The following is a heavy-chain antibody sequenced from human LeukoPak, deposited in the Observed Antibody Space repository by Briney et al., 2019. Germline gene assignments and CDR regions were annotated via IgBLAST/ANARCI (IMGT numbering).Heavy chain of an antibody. CDR3: AREKYYDYVWGSYHAFDY. J-gene: IGHJ4*02. D-gene: IGHD3-16*02. Sequence: VASVKVSCKASGYTFTSYGISWVRQAPGQGLEWMGWISAYNGNTNYAQKLQGRVTMTTDTSTSTAYMELRSLRSDDTAVYYCAREKYYDYVWGSYHAFDYWGQGTLVTVSS. V-gene: IGHV1-18*01. CDR1: GYTFTSYG. CDR2: ISAYNGNT.